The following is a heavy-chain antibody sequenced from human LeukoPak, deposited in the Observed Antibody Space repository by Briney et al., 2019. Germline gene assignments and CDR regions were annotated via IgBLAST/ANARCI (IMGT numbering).Heavy chain of an antibody. CDR1: GFTFSSYA. V-gene: IGHV3-11*01. CDR2: ISSSGSTM. CDR3: ARVGSIAAAGTPDY. Sequence: GGSLRLSCAASGFTFSSYAMSWIRQAPGKGLEWVSYISSSGSTMYYADSVKGRFTISRDNAKNSLYLQMNSPRAEDTAVYHCARVGSIAAAGTPDYWGQGTLVTVSS. D-gene: IGHD6-13*01. J-gene: IGHJ4*02.